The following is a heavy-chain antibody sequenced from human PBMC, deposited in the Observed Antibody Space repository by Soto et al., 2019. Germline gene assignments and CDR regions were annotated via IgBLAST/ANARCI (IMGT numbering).Heavy chain of an antibody. CDR3: LSDREYGHAYVPCS. Sequence: QAQLVESGGGVVQPGRSLRLSCAASGFAFSSYGMHWVRQAPGTGLEWVAVISYDGRLQHYADSVKGRFTISRDNSKNMVLLQMRSLKAEDTAGYYCLSDREYGHAYVPCSWGQGSLVSVSS. V-gene: IGHV3-30*03. D-gene: IGHD3-16*01. CDR1: GFAFSSYG. J-gene: IGHJ5*02. CDR2: ISYDGRLQ.